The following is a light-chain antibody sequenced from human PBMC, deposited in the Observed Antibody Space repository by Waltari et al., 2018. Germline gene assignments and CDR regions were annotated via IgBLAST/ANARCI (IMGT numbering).Light chain of an antibody. J-gene: IGLJ3*02. CDR3: CSYRSGGSWV. Sequence: QTALTQPTAVSNSLGQTVNISCTGTNRDVGGYNEVSGYQQHPDPAPKILIFNVSKRPSGCSDRFSSSKAGNTASLTISGLQAEDEADYYCCSYRSGGSWVFGGGTRLTVL. V-gene: IGLV2-14*03. CDR2: NVS. CDR1: NRDVGGYNE.